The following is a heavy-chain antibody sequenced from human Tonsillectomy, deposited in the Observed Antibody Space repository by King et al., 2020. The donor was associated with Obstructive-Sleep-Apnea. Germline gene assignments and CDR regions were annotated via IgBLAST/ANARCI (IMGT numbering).Heavy chain of an antibody. CDR2: SYSAVST. CDR3: ARGWWSDDFWSGYHGFDI. CDR1: GGRVRSNY. J-gene: IGHJ3*02. V-gene: IGHV3-53*04. Sequence: VQLVESGGGLVQPGGSLRLSSAASGGRVRSNYMNWVCQAPGKGLECVSLSYSAVSTNYSDCVKGRFTISRHSSNNSLYLQMNSLRVEDTTVDYCARGWWSDDFWSGYHGFDIWGQGTMVTVSS. D-gene: IGHD3-3*01.